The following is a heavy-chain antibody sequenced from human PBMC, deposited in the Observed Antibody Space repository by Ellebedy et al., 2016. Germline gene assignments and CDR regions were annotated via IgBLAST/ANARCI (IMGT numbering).Heavy chain of an antibody. CDR1: VFTFDDYA. Sequence: SLKISXATSVFTFDDYALHWVRQVPGKGLEWVSGISWNSAAIGYGEAVKGRFTISRDSAKNYLYLQMNSLRVEDTALYFCAKGTMDYLHHWGQGTLVTVSS. CDR3: AKGTMDYLHH. CDR2: ISWNSAAI. J-gene: IGHJ4*02. V-gene: IGHV3-9*01. D-gene: IGHD3-10*01.